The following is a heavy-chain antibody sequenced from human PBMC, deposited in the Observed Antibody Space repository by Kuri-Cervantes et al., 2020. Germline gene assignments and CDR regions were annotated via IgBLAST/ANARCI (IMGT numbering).Heavy chain of an antibody. J-gene: IGHJ5*02. CDR2: ISAYNGNT. CDR1: GYTFTSYG. V-gene: IGHV1-18*01. D-gene: IGHD3-9*01. Sequence: ASVKVSCKASGYTFTSYGISWVRQAPGQGLEWMGWISAYNGNTNYAQKLQGRVTMTTDTSTSIAYMELRSLRSDDTAVYYCARWPISESAPSFDPWGQGTLVTVSS. CDR3: ARWPISESAPSFDP.